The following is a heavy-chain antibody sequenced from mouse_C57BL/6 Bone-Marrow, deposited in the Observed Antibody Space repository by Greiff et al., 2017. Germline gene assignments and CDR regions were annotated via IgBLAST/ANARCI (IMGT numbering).Heavy chain of an antibody. CDR3: ARRYDGYYHYAMDY. V-gene: IGHV5-17*01. D-gene: IGHD2-3*01. CDR2: ISSGSSTS. CDR1: GFTFSDYG. J-gene: IGHJ4*01. Sequence: EVMLVESGGGLVKPGGSLKLSCAASGFTFSDYGMHWVRQAPEKGLEWVAYISSGSSTSYNADTVKGRCIISRDNAKNTLFLQRTSLRSEDTAMYYGARRYDGYYHYAMDYWGQGTSVTVSS.